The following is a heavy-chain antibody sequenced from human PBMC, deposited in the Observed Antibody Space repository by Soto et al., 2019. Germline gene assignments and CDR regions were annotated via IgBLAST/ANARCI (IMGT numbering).Heavy chain of an antibody. V-gene: IGHV3-30*18. J-gene: IGHJ5*02. CDR1: GFTFSSYG. CDR3: AKDLVTYYYDSSGPWGWFDP. Sequence: QVQLVESGGGVVQPGRSLRLSCAASGFTFSSYGMHWVRQAPGKGLEWVAVISYDGSNKYYADSVKGRFTISRDNSKNTLYLHMTSLRAEDTAVYYCAKDLVTYYYDSSGPWGWFDPWGQGTLVTVSS. CDR2: ISYDGSNK. D-gene: IGHD3-22*01.